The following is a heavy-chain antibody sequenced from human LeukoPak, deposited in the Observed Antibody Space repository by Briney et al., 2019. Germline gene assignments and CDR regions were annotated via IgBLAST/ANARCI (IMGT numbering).Heavy chain of an antibody. V-gene: IGHV4-34*01. CDR2: INHSGST. CDR1: GGSFSGYY. D-gene: IGHD3-22*01. J-gene: IGHJ4*02. Sequence: SETLSLTCAVYGGSFSGYYWSWIRQPPGKGLEWIGEINHSGSTNYNPSLKSRVTISVDTSKNQFSLKLSSVTAADTAVYYCARDLYDHDSSGYYEFWGQGTLVTVSS. CDR3: ARDLYDHDSSGYYEF.